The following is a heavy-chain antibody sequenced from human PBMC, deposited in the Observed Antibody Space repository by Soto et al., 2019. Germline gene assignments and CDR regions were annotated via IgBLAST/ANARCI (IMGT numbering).Heavy chain of an antibody. J-gene: IGHJ4*02. CDR1: GLTVSSRY. V-gene: IGHV3-53*01. D-gene: IGHD1-7*01. CDR2: IYAGVGT. CDR3: ARAYNWNSAYFDY. Sequence: PGVSLRLSCAASGLTVSSRYMIWVRQAPGKGLEWVSVIYAGVGTYYAASVKGLFIISRDDSKNTVYLQMDNLRVEDTAVYYCARAYNWNSAYFDYWGQGT.